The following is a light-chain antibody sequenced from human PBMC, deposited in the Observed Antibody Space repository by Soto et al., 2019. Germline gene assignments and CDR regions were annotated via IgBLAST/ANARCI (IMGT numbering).Light chain of an antibody. CDR3: QQSYSTTRT. Sequence: LQVTQSPSSLSASVGDRVNITCRASQRPRTSLTWYRQEPGKAPELMIDAXSSLQRGGPSRLSGSGSGTDFTLTISSLQPEDFATYYCQQSYSTTRTFGGGTKVDIK. J-gene: IGKJ4*01. V-gene: IGKV1-39*01. CDR2: AXS. CDR1: QRPRTS.